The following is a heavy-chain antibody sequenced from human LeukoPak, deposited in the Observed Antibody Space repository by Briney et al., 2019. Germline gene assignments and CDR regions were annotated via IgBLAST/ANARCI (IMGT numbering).Heavy chain of an antibody. Sequence: GGSLRLSCTASGFTFGDYAVTWVRQAPGKGLEWVGFIASETYGGTSEYAASVKGRFTISRDDSNSIAYLQMNSLKTEDTAVYYCTRDQTPYYWGQGTLVTVSS. CDR1: GFTFGDYA. J-gene: IGHJ4*02. CDR3: TRDQTPYY. V-gene: IGHV3-49*04. CDR2: IASETYGGTS.